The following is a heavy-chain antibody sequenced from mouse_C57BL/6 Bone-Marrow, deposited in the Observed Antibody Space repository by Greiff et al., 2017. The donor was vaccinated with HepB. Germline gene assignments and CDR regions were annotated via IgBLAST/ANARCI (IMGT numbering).Heavy chain of an antibody. CDR3: VRGRDPAEYDGYPEDY. J-gene: IGHJ4*01. Sequence: DVQLVESGGGLVQPKGSLKLSCAASGFTFNTYAMHWVRQAPGKGLEWVARIRSKSSNYATYYADSVKDRFTISRDDSQSMLYLRMNNLKTEDTAMYYCVRGRDPAEYDGYPEDYWGQGTSVTVSS. CDR1: GFTFNTYA. D-gene: IGHD2-3*01. V-gene: IGHV10-3*01. CDR2: IRSKSSNYAT.